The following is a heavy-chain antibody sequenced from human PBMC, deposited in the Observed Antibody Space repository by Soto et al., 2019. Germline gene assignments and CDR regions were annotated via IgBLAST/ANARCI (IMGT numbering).Heavy chain of an antibody. D-gene: IGHD1-26*01. Sequence: QITLKESGPTLVKPTQTLTLTCTFSGFSLSTSGVGVGWIRQPPGKALEWLALIYWDDDKRYRPSLKSRLTITKDTSRNQVVLTMTNMDPVDTATYYCARKGDGSRGFKYWGQGTLVTVSS. V-gene: IGHV2-5*02. CDR3: ARKGDGSRGFKY. J-gene: IGHJ4*02. CDR1: GFSLSTSGVG. CDR2: IYWDDDK.